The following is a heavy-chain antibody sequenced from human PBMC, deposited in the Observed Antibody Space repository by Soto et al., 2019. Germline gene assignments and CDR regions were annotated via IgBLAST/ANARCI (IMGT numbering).Heavy chain of an antibody. D-gene: IGHD2-21*01. J-gene: IGHJ6*02. CDR3: ARSYFGDYNYYGMDV. CDR2: ISSSSGNL. CDR1: GFTFSTYS. V-gene: IGHV3-21*01. Sequence: GGSLRLSCAASGFTFSTYSMNWVRQAPGKGLEWVSLISSSSGNLYYAGSVKGRFTMSRDNAKNSLFLQMDSLRAEDMAVYYCARSYFGDYNYYGMDVWGQGTTVTVSS.